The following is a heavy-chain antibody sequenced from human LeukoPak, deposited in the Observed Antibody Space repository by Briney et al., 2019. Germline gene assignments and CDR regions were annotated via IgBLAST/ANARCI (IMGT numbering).Heavy chain of an antibody. CDR2: IHYSGST. D-gene: IGHD1-26*01. CDR3: ALVGASSRGY. V-gene: IGHV4-39*07. Sequence: SETLSLTCTVSSGSISSYYWGWIRQPPGKGLEWIGSIHYSGSTYYNPSLKSRVTISVDTSKNQFSLKLSSVTAADTAVYYCALVGASSRGYWGQGTLVTVSS. J-gene: IGHJ4*02. CDR1: SGSISSYY.